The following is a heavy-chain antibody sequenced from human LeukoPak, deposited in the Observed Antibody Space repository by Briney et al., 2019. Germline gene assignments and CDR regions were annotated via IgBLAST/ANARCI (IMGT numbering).Heavy chain of an antibody. CDR1: GFTFSSYA. CDR3: AKVRYSYGYVRY. Sequence: GGSLRLSCAASGFTFSSYAMSWVRQAPGKGLEWVSAISGSGGSTYYADSVKGRFTISRDNSKNTLYLQMNSLRAEDTAVYYRAKVRYSYGYVRYWGQGTLVTVSS. V-gene: IGHV3-23*01. J-gene: IGHJ4*02. CDR2: ISGSGGST. D-gene: IGHD5-18*01.